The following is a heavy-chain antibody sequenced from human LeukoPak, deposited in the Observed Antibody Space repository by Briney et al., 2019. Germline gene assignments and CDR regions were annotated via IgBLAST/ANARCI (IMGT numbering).Heavy chain of an antibody. CDR3: TKLLFYGDSDEYYFDY. CDR2: IFESGST. J-gene: IGHJ4*02. D-gene: IGHD4-17*01. V-gene: IGHV4-4*02. Sequence: ASGTLSLTCAVSGGSVSSSNWWSWVRQTPGKGLEWIGEIFESGSTNYNPSLKSRVTMSVDKSKNQFSLKLTSVTDADTAVYYCTKLLFYGDSDEYYFDYWGQGTLVLVSS. CDR1: GGSVSSSNW.